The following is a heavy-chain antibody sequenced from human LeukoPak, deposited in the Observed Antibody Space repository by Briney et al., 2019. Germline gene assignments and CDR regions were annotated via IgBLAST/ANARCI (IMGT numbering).Heavy chain of an antibody. CDR3: VKDFHNSWTFDY. CDR1: GGSISSSSYY. Sequence: SETLSLTCTVSGGSISSSSYYWGWIRQPPGKGLEWIGSIYYSGSTYYNPSLKSRLTISRDTSKNTLYLQMNSLRVEDTAVYYCVKDFHNSWTFDYWGQGTLVTVSS. J-gene: IGHJ4*02. D-gene: IGHD6-13*01. CDR2: IYYSGST. V-gene: IGHV4-39*02.